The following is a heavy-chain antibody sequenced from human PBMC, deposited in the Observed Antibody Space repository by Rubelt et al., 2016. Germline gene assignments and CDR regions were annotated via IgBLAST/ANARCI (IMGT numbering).Heavy chain of an antibody. J-gene: IGHJ4*02. CDR3: ATLTIFGVVDY. CDR2: SGST. V-gene: IGHV4-31*02. Sequence: SGSTYYNPSLKSRVTISVDTSKNQFSLKLSSVTAADTAVYYCATLTIFGVVDYWGQGTLVTVSS. D-gene: IGHD3-3*01.